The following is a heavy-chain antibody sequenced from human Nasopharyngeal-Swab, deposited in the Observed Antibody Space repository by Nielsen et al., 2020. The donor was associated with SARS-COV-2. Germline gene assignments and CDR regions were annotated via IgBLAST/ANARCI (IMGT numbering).Heavy chain of an antibody. CDR3: ARGVETIHH. CDR2: ISSSGSIT. V-gene: IGHV3-11*04. D-gene: IGHD5-24*01. Sequence: GESLKISCAASGVSFSEYYMSWIRQAPGKGLEWISDISSSGSITHYADSMKGRFTISRDNAKKSLYLQMNSLRAEDTAVYYCARGVETIHHWGQGSLVTVSS. CDR1: GVSFSEYY. J-gene: IGHJ1*01.